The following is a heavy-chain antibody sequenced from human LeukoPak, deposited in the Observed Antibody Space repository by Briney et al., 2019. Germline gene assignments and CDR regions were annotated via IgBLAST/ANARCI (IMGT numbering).Heavy chain of an antibody. V-gene: IGHV3-30*03. Sequence: PGGSLRLSCAASGFTFSSYAMSWVRQAPGKGLEWVAVISYDGGNKYADSVKGRFTISRDNSKNTLYLQMNSLRAEDTAVYYCARDYGGSSPFDYWGQGTLVTVSS. CDR3: ARDYGGSSPFDY. CDR2: ISYDGGNK. J-gene: IGHJ4*02. D-gene: IGHD4-23*01. CDR1: GFTFSSYA.